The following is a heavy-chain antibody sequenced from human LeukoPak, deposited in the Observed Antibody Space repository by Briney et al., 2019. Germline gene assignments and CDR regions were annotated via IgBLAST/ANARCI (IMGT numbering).Heavy chain of an antibody. CDR2: INPSVDGT. J-gene: IGHJ4*02. D-gene: IGHD3-16*01. CDR3: ASGPQVRLGELDY. CDR1: GSTFSSSY. Sequence: GASVKISCKASGSTFSSSYFHWVRQAPGQGLEWMAIINPSVDGTNYAQRFQDRLTMTSDTSTSTVYMELSTLRSEDTAVYYCASGPQVRLGELDYWGQGTLVTVSS. V-gene: IGHV1-46*01.